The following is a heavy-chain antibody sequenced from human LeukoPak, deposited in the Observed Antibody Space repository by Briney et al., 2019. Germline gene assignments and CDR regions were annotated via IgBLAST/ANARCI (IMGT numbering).Heavy chain of an antibody. Sequence: PSETLSLTCAVYGGSFSGYYWSWIRQPPGKGLEWIGEINHSGSTNYNPSLKSRVTISVDTSKNQFSLQLNSVSPEDTAVYYCARGSSSNSWYFDYWGQGTLVTVSS. CDR2: INHSGST. D-gene: IGHD6-13*01. CDR1: GGSFSGYY. J-gene: IGHJ4*02. CDR3: ARGSSSNSWYFDY. V-gene: IGHV4-34*01.